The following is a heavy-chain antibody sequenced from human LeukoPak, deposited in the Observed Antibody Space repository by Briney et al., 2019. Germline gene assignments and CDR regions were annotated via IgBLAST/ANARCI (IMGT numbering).Heavy chain of an antibody. V-gene: IGHV3-48*02. Sequence: PGGSLRLSCAASGFTFSNAWMSWVRQAPGKGLEWVSYISSSSSTIYYADSVKGRFTISRDNAKNSLYLQMNSLRDEDTAVYYCARERDDTMISRGQGTLVTVSS. CDR2: ISSSSSTI. J-gene: IGHJ4*02. D-gene: IGHD3-22*01. CDR1: GFTFSNAW. CDR3: ARERDDTMIS.